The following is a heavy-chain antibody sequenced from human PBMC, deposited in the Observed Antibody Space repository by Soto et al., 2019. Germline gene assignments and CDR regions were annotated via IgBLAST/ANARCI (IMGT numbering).Heavy chain of an antibody. V-gene: IGHV1-2*04. CDR1: GYTFTGYY. CDR3: ARDRALLRFLEWLPDYYYYGMDV. CDR2: INPNSGGT. Sequence: GASVKASCKASGYTFTGYYMHWVRQAPGQGLEWMGWINPNSGGTNYAQKFQGWVTMTRDTSISTAYMELSRLRSDDTAVYYCARDRALLRFLEWLPDYYYYGMDVWGQGTTVTVSS. J-gene: IGHJ6*02. D-gene: IGHD3-3*01.